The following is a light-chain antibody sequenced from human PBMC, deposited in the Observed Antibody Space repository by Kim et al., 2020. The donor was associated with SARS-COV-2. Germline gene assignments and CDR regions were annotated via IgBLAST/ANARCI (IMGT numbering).Light chain of an antibody. J-gene: IGKJ5*01. Sequence: SPGERSTLSCGASRYGSSYLAWYQQKPGQAPRLLIFDASSRATGIPARFSGSGSGTDFTLTISSLGPEDFAVYYCQQRSNWPPITFGQGTRLEIK. CDR2: DAS. V-gene: IGKV3-11*01. CDR1: RYGSSY. CDR3: QQRSNWPPIT.